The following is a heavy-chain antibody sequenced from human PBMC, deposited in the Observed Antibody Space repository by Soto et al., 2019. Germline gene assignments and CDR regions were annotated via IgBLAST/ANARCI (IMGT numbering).Heavy chain of an antibody. D-gene: IGHD3-10*01. Sequence: SETLSLTCTVSGGSSSSSSYYWGWIRQPPGKGLEWIGSIYYSGSTYYNPSLKSRVTISVDTSKNQFSLKLSSVTAADTAVYYCASPLWFGELIHYYYGMDVWGQGTTFLVSS. CDR1: GGSSSSSSYY. CDR2: IYYSGST. V-gene: IGHV4-39*01. J-gene: IGHJ6*02. CDR3: ASPLWFGELIHYYYGMDV.